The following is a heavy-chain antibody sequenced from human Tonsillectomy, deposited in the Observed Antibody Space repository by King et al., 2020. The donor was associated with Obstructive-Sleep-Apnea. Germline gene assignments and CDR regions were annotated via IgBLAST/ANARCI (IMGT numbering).Heavy chain of an antibody. D-gene: IGHD6-19*01. CDR3: ARRGAVAGDY. CDR2: IQPSDSFT. CDR1: GYRFTSYW. J-gene: IGHJ4*02. Sequence: VQLVESGAEVKKPGESLRISFKCSGYRFTSYWISLVRQMPGKGLELLWRIQPSDSFTNYSPSFQGHFTISADKSISTVYLQWSSLKASDTTMYYCARRGAVAGDYWGQGTLVTVSS. V-gene: IGHV5-10-1*01.